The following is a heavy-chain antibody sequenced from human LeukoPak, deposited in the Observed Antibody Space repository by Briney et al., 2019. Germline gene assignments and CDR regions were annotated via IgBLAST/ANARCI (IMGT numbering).Heavy chain of an antibody. CDR3: AGRYGSVWRDIDY. D-gene: IGHD6-19*01. J-gene: IGHJ4*02. CDR1: GGSISSYY. V-gene: IGHV4-59*01. CDR2: IYYSGST. Sequence: SETLSLTCTVSGGSISSYYWSWIRQPPGKGLEGIGYIYYSGSTNYNPSLKSRVTISVDTSKNQFSLKLSSVTAADTAVYYCAGRYGSVWRDIDYWGQGALVTGSS.